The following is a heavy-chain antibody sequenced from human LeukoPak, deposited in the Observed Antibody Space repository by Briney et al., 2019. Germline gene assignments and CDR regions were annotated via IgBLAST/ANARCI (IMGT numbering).Heavy chain of an antibody. D-gene: IGHD4-17*01. J-gene: IGHJ4*02. Sequence: SETLSLTCTVSGGSISSSSYYWGWIRQPPGKGLEWIGSIYYSGSTYYSPSLKSRVTISVDTSKNQFSLKLSSVTAADTAVYYCASLDYGDYATDYWGQGTLVTVSS. CDR1: GGSISSSSYY. CDR3: ASLDYGDYATDY. CDR2: IYYSGST. V-gene: IGHV4-39*01.